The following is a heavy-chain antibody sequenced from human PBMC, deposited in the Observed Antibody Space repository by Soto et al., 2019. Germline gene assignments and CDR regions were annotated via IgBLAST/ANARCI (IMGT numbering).Heavy chain of an antibody. D-gene: IGHD2-21*02. CDR3: AKDFAGYCGGDCFPVNPDH. CDR1: GFTFSNYG. J-gene: IGHJ4*02. V-gene: IGHV3-30*18. Sequence: GGSLRLSCAASGFTFSNYGMHWVRQAPGKGLEWVAVISYDGSNKYYADSMKGRFTISRDSSKNTLYLQMNSLRAEDTAVYYCAKDFAGYCGGDCFPVNPDHWGQGTLVTVSS. CDR2: ISYDGSNK.